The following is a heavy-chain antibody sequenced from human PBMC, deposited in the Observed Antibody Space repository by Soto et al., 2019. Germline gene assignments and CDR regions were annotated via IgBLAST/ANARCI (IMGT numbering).Heavy chain of an antibody. D-gene: IGHD3-10*01. V-gene: IGHV4-59*01. CDR2: IYYSGST. J-gene: IGHJ6*02. CDR3: ARDSHYGSGSYYKRYYYYYYGMDV. CDR1: GGSISSYY. Sequence: SETLSLTCTVSGGSISSYYWSWIRQPPGKGLEWIGYIYYSGSTNYNPSVKSRVTISVDTSKNQFSLKLSSVTAADTAVYYCARDSHYGSGSYYKRYYYYYYGMDVWGQGTTVTVSS.